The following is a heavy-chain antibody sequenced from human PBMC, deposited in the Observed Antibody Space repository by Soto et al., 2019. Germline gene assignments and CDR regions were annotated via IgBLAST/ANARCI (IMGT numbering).Heavy chain of an antibody. D-gene: IGHD1-26*01. J-gene: IGHJ4*02. CDR2: IKQDGSET. CDR3: AREVGATY. Sequence: EVQLVESGGGLVQPGGSLRLSCAASGFTFSSFWMTWVRQAPGKGLEWVANIKQDGSETYYVDSVKGRFTISRDNAKNSVYLQMNSRRAEDTAVYYCAREVGATYWGQGTLVTVSS. CDR1: GFTFSSFW. V-gene: IGHV3-7*01.